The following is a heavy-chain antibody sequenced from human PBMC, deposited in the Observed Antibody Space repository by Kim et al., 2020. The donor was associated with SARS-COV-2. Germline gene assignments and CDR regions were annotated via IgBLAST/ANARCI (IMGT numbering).Heavy chain of an antibody. D-gene: IGHD3-3*01. V-gene: IGHV3-15*01. J-gene: IGHJ4*02. Sequence: VKGRFTISRDNSKNTLHLKMNSLKTEDTAVYYCTTSAADFCSGYSYYFDYWGQGTLVTVSS. CDR3: TTSAADFCSGYSYYFDY.